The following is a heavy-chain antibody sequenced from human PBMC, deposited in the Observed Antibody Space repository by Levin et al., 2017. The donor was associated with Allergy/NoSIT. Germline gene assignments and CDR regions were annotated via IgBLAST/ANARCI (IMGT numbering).Heavy chain of an antibody. CDR3: VRDDCNGGPCLAY. CDR2: IWYDGSNK. CDR1: GFTFSNYG. D-gene: IGHD2-15*01. J-gene: IGHJ4*02. Sequence: GGSLRLSCGTSGFTFSNYGLHWVRQAPGKGLEWVTVIWYDGSNKYYVDSVKGRFTISRDNSKSTVYLQMNNLRAEDTAVYYCVRDDCNGGPCLAYWGQGTLVTVSS. V-gene: IGHV3-33*01.